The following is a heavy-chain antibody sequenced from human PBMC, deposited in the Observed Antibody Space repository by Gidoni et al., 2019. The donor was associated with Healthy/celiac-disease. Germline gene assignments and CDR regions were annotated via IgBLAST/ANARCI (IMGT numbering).Heavy chain of an antibody. CDR3: ARGDYYGSGSYSEGAFDI. V-gene: IGHV1-46*01. CDR1: GYTFTSYY. D-gene: IGHD3-10*01. CDR2: INPSGGST. J-gene: IGHJ3*02. Sequence: QVQLVQYGAEVKKPGASVKVSCKASGYTFTSYYLHWVRQAPGQGLEWMGIINPSGGSTSYAQKFQGRVTMTRDTSTSTVYMELSSLRSEDTAVYYCARGDYYGSGSYSEGAFDIWGQGTMVTVSS.